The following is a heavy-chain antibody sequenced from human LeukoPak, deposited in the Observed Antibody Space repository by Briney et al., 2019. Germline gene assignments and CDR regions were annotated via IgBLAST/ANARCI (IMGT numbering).Heavy chain of an antibody. CDR3: ARPGNYYDSSGYYQHAFDI. J-gene: IGHJ3*02. V-gene: IGHV4-39*01. CDR1: GGSISSSSYY. Sequence: PSETLSLTCTVYGGSISSSSYYWGWIRQPPGKGVEWIGSIYYSWSTYYLPSLKSRVTISVDTSKNQFSLELSSVTAADTAVYYCARPGNYYDSSGYYQHAFDIWGQGTMVTVSS. CDR2: IYYSWST. D-gene: IGHD3-22*01.